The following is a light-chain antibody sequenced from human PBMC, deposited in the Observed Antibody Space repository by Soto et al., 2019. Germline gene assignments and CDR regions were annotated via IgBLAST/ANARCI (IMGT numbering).Light chain of an antibody. CDR2: WAS. V-gene: IGKV4-1*01. J-gene: IGKJ3*01. CDR1: QSVLSSSNNKNY. Sequence: DIVMTQSPDSLAVSLGERATINCKSSQSVLSSSNNKNYLTWYQQKPGQPPKLLIYWASTRESGVPDRFSGSGSGTDFTLTISSRQAEDVAVYYCQQYYSTPFTFGPGTRVDIK. CDR3: QQYYSTPFT.